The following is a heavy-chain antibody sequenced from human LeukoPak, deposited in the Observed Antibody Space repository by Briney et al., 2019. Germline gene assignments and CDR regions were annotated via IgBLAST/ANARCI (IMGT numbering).Heavy chain of an antibody. CDR3: ARYKQWLVRGPFDY. CDR1: GGSISRSSYY. Sequence: SETLSLTCTISGGSISRSSYYWDWIRQPPGKGLEWIGEINHSGSTNYNPSLKSRVTISVDASKNQFSLKLSSVTAADTAVYYCARYKQWLVRGPFDYWGQGTLVTVSS. J-gene: IGHJ4*02. V-gene: IGHV4-39*07. D-gene: IGHD6-19*01. CDR2: INHSGST.